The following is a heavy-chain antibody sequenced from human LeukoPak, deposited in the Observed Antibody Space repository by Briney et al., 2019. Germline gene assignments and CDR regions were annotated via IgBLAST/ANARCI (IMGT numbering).Heavy chain of an antibody. CDR1: GFTFSGYS. D-gene: IGHD3-10*01. J-gene: IGHJ4*02. Sequence: GGSLRLSCAASGFTFSGYSMNWVRQAPGKGLEWVSYISSSSSTIYYADSVKGRFTISRDNAKNSLYLQMNSLRAEDTAVYYCARDLRGSDAYYFDYWGQGTLVTVSS. V-gene: IGHV3-48*04. CDR2: ISSSSSTI. CDR3: ARDLRGSDAYYFDY.